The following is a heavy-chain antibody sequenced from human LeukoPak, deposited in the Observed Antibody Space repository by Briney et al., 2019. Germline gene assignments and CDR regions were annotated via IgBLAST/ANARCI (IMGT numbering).Heavy chain of an antibody. CDR1: GFTFSHFW. Sequence: GGSLRLSCAASGFTFSHFWMHWVHRSPGKELVWVSRINAEGTSTLYAESVKGRFTISRDNAKNTLYLQMNSLRAEDTAVYYCVRDSTSYDTSARWFDPWGHGTLVTVSS. CDR3: VRDSTSYDTSARWFDP. V-gene: IGHV3-74*01. J-gene: IGHJ5*02. CDR2: INAEGTST. D-gene: IGHD3/OR15-3a*01.